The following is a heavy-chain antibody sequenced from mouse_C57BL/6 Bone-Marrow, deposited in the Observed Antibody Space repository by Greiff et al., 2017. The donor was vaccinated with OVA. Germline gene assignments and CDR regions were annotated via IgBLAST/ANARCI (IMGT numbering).Heavy chain of an antibody. J-gene: IGHJ4*01. CDR3: ARDDYDRNYYAMDY. D-gene: IGHD2-4*01. CDR1: GFTFSSYA. CDR2: ISDGGSYT. V-gene: IGHV5-4*01. Sequence: EVQLVESGGGLVKPGGSLKLSCAASGFTFSSYAMSWVRQTPEKRLEWVATISDGGSYTYYPDNVKGRFTISRDNAKNNLYLQMSHLKSEDTAMYYCARDDYDRNYYAMDYWGQGTSVTVSS.